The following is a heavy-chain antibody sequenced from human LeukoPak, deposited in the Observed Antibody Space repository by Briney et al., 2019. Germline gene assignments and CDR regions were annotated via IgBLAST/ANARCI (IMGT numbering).Heavy chain of an antibody. CDR1: GGSLSSGSYY. V-gene: IGHV4-61*02. CDR2: IYTSGST. CDR3: ARALSSSFWSGYLGWFDS. D-gene: IGHD3-3*01. Sequence: SETLSLTCTVSGGSLSSGSYYWSWIRQPAGKALEWIGRIYTSGSTNYNSSLKSRVTISVDTSKNQFSLKLSSVTAADTAVYYCARALSSSFWSGYLGWFDSWGQGTLVTVSP. J-gene: IGHJ5*01.